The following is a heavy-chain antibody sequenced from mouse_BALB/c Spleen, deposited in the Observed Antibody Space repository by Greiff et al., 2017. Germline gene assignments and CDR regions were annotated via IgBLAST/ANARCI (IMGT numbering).Heavy chain of an antibody. D-gene: IGHD3-1*01. CDR2: IYPGSGNT. V-gene: IGHV1-77*01. J-gene: IGHJ3*01. CDR3: ARGGSSGYLPWFAY. Sequence: VQLVESGAELARPGASVKLSCKASGYTFTDYYINWVKQRTGQGLEWIGEIYPGSGNTYYNEKFKGKATLTADKSSSTAYMQLSSLTSEDSAVYFCARGGSSGYLPWFAYWGQGTLVTVSA. CDR1: GYTFTDYY.